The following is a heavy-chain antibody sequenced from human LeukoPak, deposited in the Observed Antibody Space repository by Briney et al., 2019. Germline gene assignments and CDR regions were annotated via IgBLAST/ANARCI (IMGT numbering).Heavy chain of an antibody. D-gene: IGHD3-10*01. Sequence: GGSLRLSCAPSGFTFSSYTMDWVSQAPGKGREWVSSISGSATHIYYADSVKGRFTISRDNAKNSVYLQVNSLRAEDTAVYYCAREGLYSGSVSSDLDYWGQGTLVSVSS. V-gene: IGHV3-21*01. J-gene: IGHJ4*02. CDR2: ISGSATHI. CDR3: AREGLYSGSVSSDLDY. CDR1: GFTFSSYT.